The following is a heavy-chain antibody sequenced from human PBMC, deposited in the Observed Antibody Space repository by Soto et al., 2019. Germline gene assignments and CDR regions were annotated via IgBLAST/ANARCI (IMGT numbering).Heavy chain of an antibody. Sequence: SETLSLTCTVSGDSVRSGSFYWSWIRQPPGKRLEWIGYIYYTGRTSYNPSLKSRVTISIDPSKNLFALNLTSVTAADTAIYYCARDSTAFVFDFWGQGALVTVSS. CDR1: GDSVRSGSFY. D-gene: IGHD2-2*01. CDR3: ARDSTAFVFDF. J-gene: IGHJ4*02. CDR2: IYYTGRT. V-gene: IGHV4-61*03.